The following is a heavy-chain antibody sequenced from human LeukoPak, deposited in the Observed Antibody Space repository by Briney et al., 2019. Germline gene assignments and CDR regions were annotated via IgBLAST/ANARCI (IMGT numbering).Heavy chain of an antibody. D-gene: IGHD3-10*01. Sequence: GGSLRLSCAASGFTFSSYAMHWVRQAPGKGLEWVSSISSSSYIYYADSVKGRFTISRDNAKNSLYLQMNSLRAEDTAVYYCARDLGHMVRGVLDYWGQGTLVTVSS. CDR3: ARDLGHMVRGVLDY. J-gene: IGHJ4*02. CDR1: GFTFSSYA. CDR2: ISSSSYI. V-gene: IGHV3-21*01.